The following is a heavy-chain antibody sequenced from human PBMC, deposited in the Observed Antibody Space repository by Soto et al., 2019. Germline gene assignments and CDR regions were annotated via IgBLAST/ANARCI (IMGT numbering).Heavy chain of an antibody. CDR2: TFYRSKWSN. V-gene: IGHV6-1*01. CDR3: TRAPSFRYCFDY. CDR1: GDSVSSNSVA. D-gene: IGHD3-10*01. J-gene: IGHJ4*02. Sequence: SQTLSLTCAISGDSVSSNSVAWNWIRQSPSRGLEWLGRTFYRSKWSNDYAVSVRGRMTINSDTSKNQFSLHLNSVTPEDTAVYYCTRAPSFRYCFDYQGQGIPVTVSS.